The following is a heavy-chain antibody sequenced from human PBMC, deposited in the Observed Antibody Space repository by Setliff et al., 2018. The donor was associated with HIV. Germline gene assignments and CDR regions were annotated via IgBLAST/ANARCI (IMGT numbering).Heavy chain of an antibody. CDR2: INPSGGST. V-gene: IGHV1-46*01. Sequence: GASVKVSCKASGYTFTSYYMHWVRQAPGQGLEWMGMINPSGGSTSYAQKFQGRVTMTRDTSTSTVYMELSSLRSEDTAVYYCARVRVVRGDQAYYYYYYYGMDVWGQGTTVTVSS. D-gene: IGHD3-10*01. J-gene: IGHJ6*02. CDR3: ARVRVVRGDQAYYYYYYYGMDV. CDR1: GYTFTSYY.